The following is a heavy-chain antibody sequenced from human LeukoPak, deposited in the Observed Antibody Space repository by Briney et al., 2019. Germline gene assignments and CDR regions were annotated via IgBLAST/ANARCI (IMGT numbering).Heavy chain of an antibody. CDR2: VYYSGST. D-gene: IGHD3-16*01. J-gene: IGHJ6*02. CDR3: ARVGGTNYYYYGMDV. Sequence: SETLSLTCAVSGGSISSYYWSWIRQPPGKGLEWIGYVYYSGSTNYNPSLKSRVTISVDTSKNQFSLKLSSVTAADTAVYYCARVGGTNYYYYGMDVWGQGTTVTVSS. V-gene: IGHV4-59*01. CDR1: GGSISSYY.